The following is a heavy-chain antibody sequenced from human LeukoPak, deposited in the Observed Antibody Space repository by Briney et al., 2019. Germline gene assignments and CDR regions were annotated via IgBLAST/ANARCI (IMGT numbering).Heavy chain of an antibody. CDR3: ARYDNGKDYFDY. J-gene: IGHJ4*02. D-gene: IGHD1-1*01. V-gene: IGHV3-53*01. CDR2: MYSGGGT. Sequence: GGSLRLSCAASGFSVTRNYVSWVRQAPGKGLEWVSLMYSGGGTSYADSVKGRFTISRDTSKNTLYLQMSSLRAEDTDLYYCARYDNGKDYFDYWGQGTLVTVSS. CDR1: GFSVTRNY.